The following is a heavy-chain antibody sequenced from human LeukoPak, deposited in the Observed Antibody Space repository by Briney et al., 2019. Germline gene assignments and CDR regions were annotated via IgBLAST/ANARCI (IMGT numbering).Heavy chain of an antibody. CDR2: ISSSSSYI. CDR3: AREVYDILIELGYYFDY. J-gene: IGHJ4*02. V-gene: IGHV3-21*01. CDR1: GFTFSSYS. Sequence: GGSLRLSCAASGFTFSSYSMNWVRQAPGKGLEWVSSISSSSSYIYYADSVKGRFTISRDNAKNSLYLQMNSLRAEDTAVYYCAREVYDILIELGYYFDYWGQGTLVTVSS. D-gene: IGHD3-9*01.